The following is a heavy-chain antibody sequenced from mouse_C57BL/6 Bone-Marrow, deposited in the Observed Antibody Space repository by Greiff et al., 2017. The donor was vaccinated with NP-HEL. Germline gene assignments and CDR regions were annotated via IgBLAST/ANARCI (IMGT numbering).Heavy chain of an antibody. CDR1: GYTFTSYW. CDR3: AREGDDYDAFHYFDY. V-gene: IGHV1-69*01. Sequence: QVQLQPPGAELVMPGASVKLSCKASGYTFTSYWMHWVKQRPGQGLEWIGEIDPSDSYTNYNQKFKGKSTLTVDKSSSTAYMQLSSLTSEDSAVYYCAREGDDYDAFHYFDYGGRGTTLTVTA. D-gene: IGHD2-4*01. CDR2: IDPSDSYT. J-gene: IGHJ2*01.